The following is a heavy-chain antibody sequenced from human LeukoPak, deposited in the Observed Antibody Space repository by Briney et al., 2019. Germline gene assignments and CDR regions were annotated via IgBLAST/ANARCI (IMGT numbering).Heavy chain of an antibody. V-gene: IGHV3-23*01. Sequence: GGSLRLSCEASGFTFSSYAMSWVRQAPGKGLEWVSAISGSGGSTYYADSVKGRFTISRDNSKNTLHLQMNSLRADDTAVYYCAKAVVVVAATRNYFDYWGQGTLVTVSS. CDR1: GFTFSSYA. CDR2: ISGSGGST. D-gene: IGHD2-15*01. J-gene: IGHJ4*02. CDR3: AKAVVVVAATRNYFDY.